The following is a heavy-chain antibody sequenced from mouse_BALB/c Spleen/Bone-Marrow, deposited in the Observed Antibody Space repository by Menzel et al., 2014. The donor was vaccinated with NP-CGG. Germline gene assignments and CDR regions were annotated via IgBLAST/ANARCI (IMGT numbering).Heavy chain of an antibody. J-gene: IGHJ4*01. Sequence: VQLQQSGGGLVQPGGSLRLSCTTSGFTFTDYYMSWVRQPPGKALEWLAFIRNKAYGYTTEYSASVRGRFTISRDNSQSTLYLQMNTLRAEDSATYYCARFPMDYWGQGTSVTVSS. CDR3: ARFPMDY. V-gene: IGHV7-3*02. CDR2: IRNKAYGYTT. CDR1: GFTFTDYY.